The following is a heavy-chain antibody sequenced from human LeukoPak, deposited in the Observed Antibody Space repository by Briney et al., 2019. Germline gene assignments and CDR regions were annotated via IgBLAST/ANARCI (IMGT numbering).Heavy chain of an antibody. J-gene: IGHJ4*02. CDR2: INHSGST. V-gene: IGHV4-34*01. CDR1: GGSFSGYY. CDR3: ARAYYDSSGSYSSYFDY. Sequence: SETLSLTCAVYGGSFSGYYWSWIRQPPGKGLEWIGEINHSGSTNYNPSLKSRVTISVDTSKNQFSLKLSSVTAADTAVYYCARAYYDSSGSYSSYFDYWGQGTLVTVSS. D-gene: IGHD3-22*01.